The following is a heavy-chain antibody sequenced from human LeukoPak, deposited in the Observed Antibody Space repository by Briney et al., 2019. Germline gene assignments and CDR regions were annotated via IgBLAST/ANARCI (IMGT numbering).Heavy chain of an antibody. D-gene: IGHD2-21*02. V-gene: IGHV1-3*04. CDR2: INTGNGNT. Sequence: ASVKVSCKASGYTFTSYAMHWVRQASGQRLECMGWINTGNGNTKYSQKFQGRVTITRDTSASTAYMDLSSLRSEDTAVYYCARNTETAIPLPYYFDYWGQGTLVTVSS. J-gene: IGHJ4*02. CDR3: ARNTETAIPLPYYFDY. CDR1: GYTFTSYA.